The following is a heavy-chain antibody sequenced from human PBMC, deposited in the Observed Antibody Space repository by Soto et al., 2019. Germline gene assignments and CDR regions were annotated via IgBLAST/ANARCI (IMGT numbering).Heavy chain of an antibody. CDR3: ASAAVTGTAGLDF. D-gene: IGHD6-19*01. Sequence: GASVKVSCKASGYTFTGYYMHWVRQAPGRGLEWMGWINPNSGGTNYAQKFQGRVTMTRGTSISTAYMELSRLRSDDTAVYYCASAAVTGTAGLDFWGQGTQVTVSS. V-gene: IGHV1-2*02. CDR1: GYTFTGYY. CDR2: INPNSGGT. J-gene: IGHJ4*02.